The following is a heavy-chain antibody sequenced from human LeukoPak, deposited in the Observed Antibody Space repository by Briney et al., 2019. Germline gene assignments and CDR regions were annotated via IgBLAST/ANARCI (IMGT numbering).Heavy chain of an antibody. Sequence: ASVKVSCKASGGTFSSYAISWVRQAPGQGLEWMGWINPNSGGTNYAQKFQGRVTMTRDTSTSTVYMELSSLTSEDTAVYFCARDYDFWRAVLLDHWGQGTLVTVSS. D-gene: IGHD3-3*01. CDR2: INPNSGGT. CDR1: GGTFSSYA. J-gene: IGHJ5*02. V-gene: IGHV1-2*02. CDR3: ARDYDFWRAVLLDH.